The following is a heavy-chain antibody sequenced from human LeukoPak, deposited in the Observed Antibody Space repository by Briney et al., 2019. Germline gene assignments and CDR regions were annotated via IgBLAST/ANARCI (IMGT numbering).Heavy chain of an antibody. J-gene: IGHJ4*02. CDR1: GFTFSSYA. CDR2: ISGSGGST. D-gene: IGHD1-7*01. CDR3: AKAVEYNWNYGVY. Sequence: RGSLRLSCAASGFTFSSYAMSWVRQAPGKGLEWVSAISGSGGSTYYADSVKGRFTISRDNSKNTLYLQMNSLRAEDTAVYYCAKAVEYNWNYGVYWGQGILVTVSS. V-gene: IGHV3-23*01.